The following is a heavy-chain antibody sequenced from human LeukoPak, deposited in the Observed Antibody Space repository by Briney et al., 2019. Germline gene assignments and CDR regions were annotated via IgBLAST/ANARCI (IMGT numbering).Heavy chain of an antibody. Sequence: PGGSLRLSCAASGFTFSSYSMNWVRQAPGKALEWVSSISSSSSYIYYADSVKGRFTISRDNAKNSLYPQMNSLRAEDTAVYYCARVSPLVVRLSDYWGQGTLVTVSS. CDR1: GFTFSSYS. D-gene: IGHD3-22*01. V-gene: IGHV3-21*01. CDR2: ISSSSSYI. J-gene: IGHJ4*02. CDR3: ARVSPLVVRLSDY.